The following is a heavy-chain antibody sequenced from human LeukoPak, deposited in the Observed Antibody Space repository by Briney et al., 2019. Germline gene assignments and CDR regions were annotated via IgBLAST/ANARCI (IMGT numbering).Heavy chain of an antibody. Sequence: GGSLRLSCAASGFTFSSYGMSWVRQAPGKGLEWVSAISGSGGSTYYADSVKGRFTISRDNSKNTLYLQMNSLRAEDTAVYYCATSMVRGVTTDYWGQGTLVTVSS. CDR1: GFTFSSYG. D-gene: IGHD3-10*01. J-gene: IGHJ4*02. CDR3: ATSMVRGVTTDY. CDR2: ISGSGGST. V-gene: IGHV3-23*01.